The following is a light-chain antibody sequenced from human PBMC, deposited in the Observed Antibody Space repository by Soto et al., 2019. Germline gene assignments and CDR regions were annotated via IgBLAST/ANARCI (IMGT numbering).Light chain of an antibody. CDR3: VSYTSSTTYV. CDR2: DVA. CDR1: SSDVGGSNF. Sequence: QSVLTQPASVSDSPGQSITISCTGTSSDVGGSNFVSWYQQHPGKPPKLIIYDVANRPSGVSNRFSGYKSGSTASLIISRLQTEDEADYDCVSYTSSTTYVFGTGTKLTVL. J-gene: IGLJ1*01. V-gene: IGLV2-14*03.